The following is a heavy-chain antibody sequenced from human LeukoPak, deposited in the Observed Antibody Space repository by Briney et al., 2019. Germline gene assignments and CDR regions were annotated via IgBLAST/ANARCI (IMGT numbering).Heavy chain of an antibody. J-gene: IGHJ4*02. V-gene: IGHV4-39*01. CDR3: ARQGYADFSSRPFDY. CDR2: IYYSGST. Sequence: SETLSLTCTVPGGSISSTRYYWGWIRQPPGKGLEWIGSIYYSGSTYYNPSLKSRVTISVDTSKNQFSLRLSSVNAADTAVFYCARQGYADFSSRPFDYWGQGTLVTVSS. CDR1: GGSISSTRYY. D-gene: IGHD2-8*01.